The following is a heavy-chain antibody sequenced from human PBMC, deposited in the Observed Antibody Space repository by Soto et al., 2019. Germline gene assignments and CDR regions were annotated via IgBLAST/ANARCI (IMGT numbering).Heavy chain of an antibody. J-gene: IGHJ4*02. CDR2: IYYSGST. CDR1: GGSISSGDYY. V-gene: IGHV4-30-4*01. Sequence: SETLSLTCTVSGGSISSGDYYWSWIRQPPGKGLEWIGYIYYSGSTYYNPSLKSRVTISVDTSKNQFSLKLSSVTAADTAVYYCARDPRMITFGGVIVPYFDYWGLGTLVTVSS. D-gene: IGHD3-16*02. CDR3: ARDPRMITFGGVIVPYFDY.